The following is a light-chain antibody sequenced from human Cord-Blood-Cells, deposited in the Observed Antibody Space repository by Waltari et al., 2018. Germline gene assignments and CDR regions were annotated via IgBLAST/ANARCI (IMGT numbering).Light chain of an antibody. CDR1: SSNIGAGYD. CDR2: GNS. CDR3: QSYDSSLSGSV. V-gene: IGLV1-40*01. Sequence: QSVLTQPPSVSGAPGQRVTISCTGSSSNIGAGYDVHWYQQLPGPAPKLLIYGNSNRPSGVPDRFSGSKSGTSASLAIPGLQAEDEADYYCQSYDSSLSGSVFGGGTKLTVL. J-gene: IGLJ3*02.